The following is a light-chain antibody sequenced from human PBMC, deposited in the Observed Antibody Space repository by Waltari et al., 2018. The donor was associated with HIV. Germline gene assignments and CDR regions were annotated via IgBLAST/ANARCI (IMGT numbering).Light chain of an antibody. CDR2: SNN. V-gene: IGLV1-44*01. J-gene: IGLJ2*01. Sequence: QSVLTQPPSASGTPGQRVTISCSGSSSNIGTYTVNWYRQLPGTAPKLLIYSNNQRPSGVPDRFSGSNSGTSASLAISGLQSEDEADYYCAAWDGSLNGVLFGGGTKLTVL. CDR1: SSNIGTYT. CDR3: AAWDGSLNGVL.